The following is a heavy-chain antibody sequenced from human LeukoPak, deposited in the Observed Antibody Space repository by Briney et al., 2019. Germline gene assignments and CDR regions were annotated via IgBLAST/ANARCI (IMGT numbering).Heavy chain of an antibody. CDR2: IYYSGST. CDR1: GGSISSGGYY. V-gene: IGHV4-31*03. D-gene: IGHD3-22*01. Sequence: NPSQTLSLTCTVSGGSISSGGYYWSWIRQHPGKGLEWIGYIYYSGSTYYNPSLKSRVTISVDTSKNQFSLKLSSVTAADTAVYYCARGIGSSGYYYHDAFDIWGQGTMVTVSS. CDR3: ARGIGSSGYYYHDAFDI. J-gene: IGHJ3*02.